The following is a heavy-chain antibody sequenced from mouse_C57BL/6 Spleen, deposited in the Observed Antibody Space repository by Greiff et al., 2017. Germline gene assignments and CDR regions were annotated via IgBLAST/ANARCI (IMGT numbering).Heavy chain of an antibody. CDR1: GYTFTEYT. Sequence: VMLVESGAELVKPGASVKLSCKASGYTFTEYTIHWVKQRSGQGLEWIGWLYPGSGSIKYNEKFKDKATLTADKSSSTVYMELSRLTSEDSAVYFCARHGYLGDAMDYWGQGTSVTVSS. D-gene: IGHD2-12*01. J-gene: IGHJ4*01. CDR3: ARHGYLGDAMDY. CDR2: LYPGSGSI. V-gene: IGHV1-62-2*01.